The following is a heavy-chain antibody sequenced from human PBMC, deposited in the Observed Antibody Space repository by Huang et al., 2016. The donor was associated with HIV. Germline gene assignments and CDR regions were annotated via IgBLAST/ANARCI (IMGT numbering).Heavy chain of an antibody. V-gene: IGHV4-59*11. CDR1: GDSITNHY. Sequence: QVQLQESGPGLVKPSETLSLTCTVSGDSITNHYWDWMRQPPGKGLEGIGSFHQWGSTNDNPSLKSRVTISVDTSRNQFSLRLSSVTAADTAVYYCARDRRLPIVPSDYWGRGTLVTVSS. CDR3: ARDRRLPIVPSDY. CDR2: FHQWGST. D-gene: IGHD5-12*01. J-gene: IGHJ4*02.